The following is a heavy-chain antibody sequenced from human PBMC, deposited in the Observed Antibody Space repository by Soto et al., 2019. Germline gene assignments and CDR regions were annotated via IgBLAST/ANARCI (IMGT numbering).Heavy chain of an antibody. Sequence: QVQLGQSGAELKKPGSSVKVSCKASGGTFSSYAISWVRQAPGQGLEWMGGIIPIFVTANYAQKFQGRVTITADESTSTAYMELSSLRSEDTAVYYCARDHSSSLIIDDWGQRTLVTVSS. CDR3: ARDHSSSLIIDD. CDR2: IIPIFVTA. D-gene: IGHD6-13*01. CDR1: GGTFSSYA. J-gene: IGHJ4*02. V-gene: IGHV1-69*01.